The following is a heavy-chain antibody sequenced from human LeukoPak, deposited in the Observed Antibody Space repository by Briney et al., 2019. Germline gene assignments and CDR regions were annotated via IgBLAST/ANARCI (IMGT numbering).Heavy chain of an antibody. J-gene: IGHJ4*02. Sequence: GGSLRFPCAASGFTFSSYAMSWVRQAPGKGLEWVSAISGSGGSTYYADSVKGRFTISRDNSKNTLYLQMNSLRAEDTAVYYCAKRQYYYDSSGYHFDYWGQGALVTVSS. CDR1: GFTFSSYA. V-gene: IGHV3-23*01. CDR2: ISGSGGST. CDR3: AKRQYYYDSSGYHFDY. D-gene: IGHD3-22*01.